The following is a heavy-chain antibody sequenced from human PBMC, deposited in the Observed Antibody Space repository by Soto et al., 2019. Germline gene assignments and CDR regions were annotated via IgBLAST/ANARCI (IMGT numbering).Heavy chain of an antibody. V-gene: IGHV4-34*01. J-gene: IGHJ4*01. D-gene: IGHD3-10*01. CDR3: ARGKNYYGSGSYSGY. CDR2: INHSGST. CDR1: GGSFSGYY. Sequence: SETLSLTCAVYGGSFSGYYWSWIRQPPGKGLEWIGEINHSGSTNYNPSLKSRVTISVDTSKNQFSLKLSSVTAADTAVYYCARGKNYYGSGSYSGYWGHGTLVTVSS.